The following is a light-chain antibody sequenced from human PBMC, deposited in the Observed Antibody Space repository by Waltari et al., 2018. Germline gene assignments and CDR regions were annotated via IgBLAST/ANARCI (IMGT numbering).Light chain of an antibody. CDR1: QSVGNNY. Sequence: DIVLTQSPGTLSLSPGERATLSCRASQSVGNNYLAWYQQKPGQAPRLLIYGASSRATGIPERFSGSGSGTDFTLTITRLEPEDFAVFYCHQYATSPLTFGGGTKMEIK. CDR3: HQYATSPLT. V-gene: IGKV3-20*01. J-gene: IGKJ4*01. CDR2: GAS.